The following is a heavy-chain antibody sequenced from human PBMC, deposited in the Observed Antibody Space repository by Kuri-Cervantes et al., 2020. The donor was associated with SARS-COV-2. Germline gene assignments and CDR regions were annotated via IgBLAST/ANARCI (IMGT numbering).Heavy chain of an antibody. J-gene: IGHJ6*03. V-gene: IGHV2-26*01. CDR2: IFSNDEK. CDR1: GGSISSYYW. CDR3: ARIRLDYYYYYYMDV. D-gene: IGHD6-19*01. Sequence: ETLSLTCTVSGGSISSYYWSWIRQPPGKALEWLAHIFSNDEKSYSTSLKSRLTISKDTSKSQVVLTMTNMDPVDTATYYCARIRLDYYYYYYMDVWGKGTTVTVSS.